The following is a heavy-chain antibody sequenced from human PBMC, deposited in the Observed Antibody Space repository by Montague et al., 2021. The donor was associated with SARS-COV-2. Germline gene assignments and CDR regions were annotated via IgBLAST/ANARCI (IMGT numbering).Heavy chain of an antibody. D-gene: IGHD3-3*01. CDR3: ARAPATFCGVVKHIDY. CDR1: GGSVISDGYY. Sequence: TLSLTCTVSGGSVISDGYYWSWIRQPPGKGLEWIGYIYYSGSTYYNPSLRSRVTISVDTSKNQFSLKMSSVTAADTAVYYCARAPATFCGVVKHIDYWGQGTLVTVSS. V-gene: IGHV4-31*03. J-gene: IGHJ4*02. CDR2: IYYSGST.